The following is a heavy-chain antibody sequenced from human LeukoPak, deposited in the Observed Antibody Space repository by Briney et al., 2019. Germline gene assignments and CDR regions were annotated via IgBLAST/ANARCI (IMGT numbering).Heavy chain of an antibody. J-gene: IGHJ4*02. Sequence: PGGSLRLSCAASGFTFSSYGMHWVRQATGKGLEWVAFIRYDGSNKYYADSVKGRFTISRDNSKNTLYLQMNSLRAEDTAVYYCAKGGENYDSSGYYYEGQTFDYWGQGTLVTVSS. V-gene: IGHV3-30*02. D-gene: IGHD3-22*01. CDR1: GFTFSSYG. CDR2: IRYDGSNK. CDR3: AKGGENYDSSGYYYEGQTFDY.